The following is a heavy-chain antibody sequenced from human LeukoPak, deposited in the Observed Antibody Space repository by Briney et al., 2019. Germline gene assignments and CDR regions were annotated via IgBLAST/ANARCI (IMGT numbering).Heavy chain of an antibody. V-gene: IGHV5-51*01. CDR3: ARPEGYYYDSSGYLY. Sequence: GESLKISCKGSGYSFTSYWIGWVRQMPGKGLEWMGIIYPGDSDTRYSPSFQGQDTISADKSISTPYLQWSSLKASDTAMYYCARPEGYYYDSSGYLYWGQGTLVTVSS. D-gene: IGHD3-22*01. J-gene: IGHJ4*02. CDR2: IYPGDSDT. CDR1: GYSFTSYW.